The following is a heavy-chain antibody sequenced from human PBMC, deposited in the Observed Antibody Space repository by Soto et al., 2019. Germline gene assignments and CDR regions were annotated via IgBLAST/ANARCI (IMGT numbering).Heavy chain of an antibody. V-gene: IGHV1-2*02. CDR1: GYTFTYYY. Sequence: ASVKVTCKXSGYTFTYYYGHWVREAPGQGLEWMGWINPETGGTSYAQKFQGRVTLYRDTSINTAYLELSRLRFDDAAVYFCARERYQVISDGMDVWGQGTTVTVSS. J-gene: IGHJ6*02. D-gene: IGHD2-2*01. CDR3: ARERYQVISDGMDV. CDR2: INPETGGT.